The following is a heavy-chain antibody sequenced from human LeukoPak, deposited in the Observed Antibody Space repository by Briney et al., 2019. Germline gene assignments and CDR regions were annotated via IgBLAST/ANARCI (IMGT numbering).Heavy chain of an antibody. J-gene: IGHJ5*02. D-gene: IGHD2-21*01. CDR2: INHSGST. V-gene: IGHV4-34*01. CDR1: GGSFSGYY. Sequence: SETLSLTCAVYGGSFSGYYWSWIRQPPGKGLEWIGEINHSGSTNYNPSLKSRVTISVDTSKNQFSLKLSSVTAADTAVYCWARTYVVVIALNWFDPWGQGTLVTVSS. CDR3: ARTYVVVIALNWFDP.